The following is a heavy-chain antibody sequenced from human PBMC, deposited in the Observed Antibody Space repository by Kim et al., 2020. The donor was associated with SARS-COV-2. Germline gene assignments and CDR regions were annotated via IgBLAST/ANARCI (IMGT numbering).Heavy chain of an antibody. CDR2: IGTAGDT. CDR3: ARDGRPEVGGGYYYYGMDV. V-gene: IGHV3-13*01. CDR1: GFTFSSYD. J-gene: IGHJ6*02. D-gene: IGHD3-16*01. Sequence: GGSLRLSCAASGFTFSSYDMHWVRQATGKGLEWVSAIGTAGDTYYPGSVKGRFTISRENAKNSLYLQMNSLRAGDTAVYYCARDGRPEVGGGYYYYGMDVWGQGTTVTVSS.